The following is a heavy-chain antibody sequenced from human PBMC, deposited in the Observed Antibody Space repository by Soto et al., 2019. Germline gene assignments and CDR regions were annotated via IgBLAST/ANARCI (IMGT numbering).Heavy chain of an antibody. Sequence: QVQLVQSGAEVKKPGSSVTVSCKTSGGTFSKDAINWVRQPPGQGLEWMGLLIPVFGSPIYAQKFQARIRITADECTSTAIMDLSSLRSEDTAVYSCTRVLGYTCETGIPRYYAMDVWGQGTTVSVSS. V-gene: IGHV1-69*01. CDR2: LIPVFGSP. J-gene: IGHJ6*02. CDR3: TRVLGYTCETGIPRYYAMDV. D-gene: IGHD1-1*01. CDR1: GGTFSKDA.